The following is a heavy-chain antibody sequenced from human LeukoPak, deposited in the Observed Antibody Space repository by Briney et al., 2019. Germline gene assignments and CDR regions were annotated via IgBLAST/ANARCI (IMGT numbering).Heavy chain of an antibody. CDR2: ISHDSDNI. Sequence: GGSLSLSCAASGFLFSSYVMSWVRQAPGKGLEWVAYISHDSDNIYYPDFVKGRFTISRDNAENSLYLQMSSLRDEDTAIYYCARDSDWAFNYWGQGTRVTVSS. V-gene: IGHV3-48*02. CDR1: GFLFSSYV. D-gene: IGHD2-21*02. CDR3: ARDSDWAFNY. J-gene: IGHJ4*02.